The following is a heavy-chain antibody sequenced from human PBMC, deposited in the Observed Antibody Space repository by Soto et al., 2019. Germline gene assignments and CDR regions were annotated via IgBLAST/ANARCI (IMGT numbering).Heavy chain of an antibody. Sequence: SETLSLTCAVYGGSFSGYYWTWIRQAPGKRLEWIGSIYYSGSTYYNPSLQSRVSMSVDTPKNEFSLRLSSVTAADTAVYYCARHRSSEGVISYWGQGTLVTVSS. CDR2: IYYSGST. D-gene: IGHD3-10*01. J-gene: IGHJ4*02. V-gene: IGHV4-34*01. CDR3: ARHRSSEGVISY. CDR1: GGSFSGYY.